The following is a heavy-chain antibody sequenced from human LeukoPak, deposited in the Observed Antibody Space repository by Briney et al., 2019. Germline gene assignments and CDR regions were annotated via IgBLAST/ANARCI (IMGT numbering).Heavy chain of an antibody. CDR3: ARVARRDGYNPSRAFDI. Sequence: ASVKVSCKASGYTFTGYYMHWVRQAPGQGLEWMGWINPNSGGTNYAQKFQGRVTMTRDTSISTAYMELSRLRSDDTAVYYCARVARRDGYNPSRAFDIWGQGTMVTTSS. CDR2: INPNSGGT. J-gene: IGHJ3*02. D-gene: IGHD5-24*01. V-gene: IGHV1-2*02. CDR1: GYTFTGYY.